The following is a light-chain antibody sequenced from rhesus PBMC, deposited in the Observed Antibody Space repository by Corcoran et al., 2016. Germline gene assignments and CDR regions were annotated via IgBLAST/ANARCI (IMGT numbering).Light chain of an antibody. CDR3: QQGYSTPYS. CDR1: QGISSF. CDR2: HTN. Sequence: DIQMSQSPSSLSASVGDRVSITCRASQGISSFLNWYQQKPGKAPKLLIYHTNSLTSGVPSTVSGIGSGTDYSLTISSLQPEDFATYYCQQGYSTPYSFGPGTKVEIK. J-gene: IGKJ2*01. V-gene: IGKV1-32*03.